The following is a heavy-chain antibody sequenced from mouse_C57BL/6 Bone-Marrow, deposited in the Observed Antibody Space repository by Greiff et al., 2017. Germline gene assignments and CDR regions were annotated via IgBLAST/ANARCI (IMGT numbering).Heavy chain of an antibody. J-gene: IGHJ4*01. CDR2: ISSGGSYI. CDR1: GFTFSSYG. D-gene: IGHD2-5*01. CDR3: AKHSNYLYYYAMDY. Sequence: EVMLVESGGDLVKPGGSLKLSCAASGFTFSSYGMSWVRQTPDKRLEWVATISSGGSYIYYPDSGKGRFPISRENAKNTLYLQMSSLKSEDTAMYCCAKHSNYLYYYAMDYWGQGTSVPVSS. V-gene: IGHV5-6*01.